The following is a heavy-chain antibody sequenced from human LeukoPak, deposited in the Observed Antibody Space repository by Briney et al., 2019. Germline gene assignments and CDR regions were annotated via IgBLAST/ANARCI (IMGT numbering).Heavy chain of an antibody. D-gene: IGHD3-10*01. Sequence: PGGSLRLSCAASGFTFSDYNMSWTRQAPGQGLEWISYISSSGSTIYYADSVKGRFTISRDNSKNTLYLQMNSLRVEDTAVFYCARVVYYGSGSYGGFDHWGQGTLVTVSS. CDR2: ISSSGSTI. V-gene: IGHV3-11*04. CDR3: ARVVYYGSGSYGGFDH. J-gene: IGHJ4*02. CDR1: GFTFSDYN.